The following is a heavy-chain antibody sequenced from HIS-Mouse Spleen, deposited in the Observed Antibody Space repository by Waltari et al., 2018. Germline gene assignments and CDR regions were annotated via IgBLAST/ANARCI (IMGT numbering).Heavy chain of an antibody. V-gene: IGHV4-4*07. CDR3: ARDFHDFWSGYYGGDKKHDAFDI. D-gene: IGHD3-3*01. CDR1: GGSISSYY. CDR2: IYTSGST. J-gene: IGHJ3*02. Sequence: QVQLQESGPGLVKPSETLSLTCTVSGGSISSYYWSWIRQLAGQGLAWIGRIYTSGSTNYNPSLKSRVTMSVDTSKNQFSLKLSSVTAADTAVYYCARDFHDFWSGYYGGDKKHDAFDIWGQGTMVTVSS.